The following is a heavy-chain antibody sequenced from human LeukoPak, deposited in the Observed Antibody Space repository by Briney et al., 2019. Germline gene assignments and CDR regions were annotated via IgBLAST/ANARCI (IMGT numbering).Heavy chain of an antibody. CDR2: VSGRGGGT. CDR3: AKTTTGYSSGRYPGWPVDF. V-gene: IGHV3-23*01. CDR1: GFTFGIYA. Sequence: PGGSLRLSCAASGFTFGIYAMSWVRQAPGKGLEWVSAVSGRGGGTYYADSVKGRFTISRDNSKDTVDLKMNRLSADDTAGYYCAKTTTGYSSGRYPGWPVDFWGQGTLVTVSS. D-gene: IGHD6-19*01. J-gene: IGHJ4*02.